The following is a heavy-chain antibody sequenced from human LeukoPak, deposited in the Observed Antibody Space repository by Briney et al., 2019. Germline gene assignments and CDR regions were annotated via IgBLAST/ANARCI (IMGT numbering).Heavy chain of an antibody. D-gene: IGHD3-9*01. J-gene: IGHJ6*03. CDR1: GGSFSGYY. Sequence: PSETLSLTCAVYGGSFSGYYWSWIRQPPGKGLEWIGEINHSGSTNYNPSLKSRVTISVDTSKNQFSLKLSSVTAADTAVYYCARRFHWYPLHMDVWGKGTTVTVSS. V-gene: IGHV4-34*01. CDR2: INHSGST. CDR3: ARRFHWYPLHMDV.